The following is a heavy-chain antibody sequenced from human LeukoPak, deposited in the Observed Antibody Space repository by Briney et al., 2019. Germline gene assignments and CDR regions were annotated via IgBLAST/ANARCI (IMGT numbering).Heavy chain of an antibody. Sequence: ASVKVSCKASGYTFTSYYMHWVRQAPGQGLEWMGIINPSGGSTSYAQKFQGRVTMTRDTSTSTVYMELSGLRSEDTAVYYCAREPQDTAMVNYFDYWGQGTLVTASS. CDR1: GYTFTSYY. D-gene: IGHD5-18*01. V-gene: IGHV1-46*01. CDR2: INPSGGST. CDR3: AREPQDTAMVNYFDY. J-gene: IGHJ4*02.